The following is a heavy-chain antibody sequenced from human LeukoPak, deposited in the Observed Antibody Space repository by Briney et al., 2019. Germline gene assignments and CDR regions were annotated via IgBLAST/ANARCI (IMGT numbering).Heavy chain of an antibody. J-gene: IGHJ4*02. V-gene: IGHV1-18*01. D-gene: IGHD3-16*01. CDR2: ISSQYGNT. CDR3: ARGELGGDDYVWGTPVTDY. Sequence: ASVKVSCKTSGYIFTSYGISWVRQAPGQGLEWMGWISSQYGNTNCAQKLQGRVTLTTDSSTSTAYMELRSLRSDDTAVYYCARGELGGDDYVWGTPVTDYWGQGTLVTVSS. CDR1: GYIFTSYG.